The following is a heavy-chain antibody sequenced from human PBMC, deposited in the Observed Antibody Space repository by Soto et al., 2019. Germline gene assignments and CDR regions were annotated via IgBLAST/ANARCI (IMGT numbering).Heavy chain of an antibody. D-gene: IGHD6-6*01. V-gene: IGHV4-59*01. Sequence: AETLSLTCTVSGGSISSYYWSWIRQPPGKGLEWIGYIYYSGSTNYNPSLKSRVTISVDTSKNHFSLKLSSVTAADTAVYYCARDRYEYSSSSGLNWFDPWGQGTLVTVSS. CDR1: GGSISSYY. J-gene: IGHJ5*02. CDR3: ARDRYEYSSSSGLNWFDP. CDR2: IYYSGST.